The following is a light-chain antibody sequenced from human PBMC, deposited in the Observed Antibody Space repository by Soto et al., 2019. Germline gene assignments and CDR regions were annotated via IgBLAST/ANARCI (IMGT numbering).Light chain of an antibody. J-gene: IGLJ2*01. CDR1: SSDVGGYNY. CDR3: SSYTSYSTVV. CDR2: EVS. V-gene: IGLV2-14*01. Sequence: QSALTQPASVSGSPGQSITISCTGTSSDVGGYNYVSWYQQHPGKAPKLMIYEVSNRPSGVSNRFSGSKSGNTASLTISGLQAEDEADYYCSSYTSYSTVVFGGGTRVTVL.